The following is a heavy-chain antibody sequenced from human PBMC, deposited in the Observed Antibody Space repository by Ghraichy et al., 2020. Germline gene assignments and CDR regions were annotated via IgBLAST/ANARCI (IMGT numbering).Heavy chain of an antibody. CDR3: AKFEEYSRGSGYYYYYGMDV. J-gene: IGHJ6*02. CDR2: FYRDGFP. Sequence: GGSLRLSCAASGFSVSHKYMNWVRQAPGKGLEWVSVFYRDGFPYYADSVKGRFTVSRDNSKNTLYLQMNSLRAEDTAVYYCAKFEEYSRGSGYYYYYGMDVWGQGTTVTVSS. D-gene: IGHD6-13*01. CDR1: GFSVSHKY. V-gene: IGHV3-53*01.